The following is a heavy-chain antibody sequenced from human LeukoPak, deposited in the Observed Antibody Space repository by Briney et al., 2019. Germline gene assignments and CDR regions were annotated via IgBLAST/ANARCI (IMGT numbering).Heavy chain of an antibody. Sequence: GGSLRLSCAASGFTFSSYAMSWVRQARGKGLEWVSAISGSGGSTYYADSVKGRFTISRDNSKNTLYLQMNSLRAEDTAVYYCAKDSIPRIAAAGTEFDYWGQGTLVTVSS. V-gene: IGHV3-23*01. D-gene: IGHD6-13*01. CDR2: ISGSGGST. CDR1: GFTFSSYA. J-gene: IGHJ4*02. CDR3: AKDSIPRIAAAGTEFDY.